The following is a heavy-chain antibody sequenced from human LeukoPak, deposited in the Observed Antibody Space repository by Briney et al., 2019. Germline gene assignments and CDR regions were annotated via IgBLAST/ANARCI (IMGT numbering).Heavy chain of an antibody. CDR1: GFTFSSYG. CDR3: AREDNDSSGYYYFFDY. V-gene: IGHV3-33*01. CDR2: IWYDGSNK. Sequence: HAGRSLRLSCAASGFTFSSYGMHWVRQAPGKGLEWVAVIWYDGSNKYYADSVKGRFTISRDNSKNTLYLQMNSLRAEDTAVYYCAREDNDSSGYYYFFDYWGQGTLVTVSS. J-gene: IGHJ4*02. D-gene: IGHD3-22*01.